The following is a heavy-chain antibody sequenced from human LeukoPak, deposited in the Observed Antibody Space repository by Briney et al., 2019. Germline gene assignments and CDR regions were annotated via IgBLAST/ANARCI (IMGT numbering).Heavy chain of an antibody. CDR1: GYTFTGYY. J-gene: IGHJ6*02. V-gene: IGHV1-2*04. D-gene: IGHD3-10*01. Sequence: ASVKVSCKASGYTFTGYYMHWVRQAPGQGLEWMGWINPNSGDTNYAQKFQGWVSMTRDTSISTAYMELRSLRSDDTAVYYCASFGAGYGSGSYYYYGMDVWGQGTTVTVSS. CDR3: ASFGAGYGSGSYYYYGMDV. CDR2: INPNSGDT.